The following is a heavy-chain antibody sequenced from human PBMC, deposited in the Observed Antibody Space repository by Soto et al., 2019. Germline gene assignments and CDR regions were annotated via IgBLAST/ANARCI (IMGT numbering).Heavy chain of an antibody. D-gene: IGHD1-1*01. CDR2: IYHSGST. CDR3: ARSWNDGRFDY. CDR1: GDSIGSSNW. Sequence: SETLSLTCAFSGDSIGSSNWWIWVRQPPGKGLEWIGEIYHSGSTNYNPSLKSRVTISVDKSKNQFSLKLSSVTAADTAVYYCARSWNDGRFDYWGQGTLVTVSS. V-gene: IGHV4-4*02. J-gene: IGHJ4*02.